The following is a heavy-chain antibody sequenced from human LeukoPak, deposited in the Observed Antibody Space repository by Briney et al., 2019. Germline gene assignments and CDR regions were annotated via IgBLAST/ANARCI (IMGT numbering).Heavy chain of an antibody. J-gene: IGHJ4*02. Sequence: SETLSLTCAVSDYSISSGYYCGWIRQPPGKGLEWIGSIFHSGNTYYNPSLKSRVTISVDTSKNQFSLKLSSVTAADTAVYYCARTFAYANTAMVSDSWGQGPLVTVSS. CDR2: IFHSGNT. V-gene: IGHV4-38-2*01. CDR1: DYSISSGYY. CDR3: ARTFAYANTAMVSDS. D-gene: IGHD5-18*01.